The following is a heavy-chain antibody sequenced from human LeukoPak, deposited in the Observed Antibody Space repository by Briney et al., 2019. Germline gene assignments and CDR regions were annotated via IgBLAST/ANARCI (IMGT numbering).Heavy chain of an antibody. Sequence: GRSLRLSCAASGFTFSDYYMTWVRRAPGKGLEWISHISGRSTDTNYADSVKGRFTISRDNAKNSLYLQMNSLRVEDAAVYYCARDSAGTCSGAGCDPDDFDYWGQGTLVTVSS. D-gene: IGHD2-15*01. J-gene: IGHJ4*02. CDR2: ISGRSTDT. V-gene: IGHV3-11*06. CDR3: ARDSAGTCSGAGCDPDDFDY. CDR1: GFTFSDYY.